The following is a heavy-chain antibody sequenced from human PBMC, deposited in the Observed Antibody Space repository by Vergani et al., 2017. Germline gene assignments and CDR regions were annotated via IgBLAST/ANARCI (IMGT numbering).Heavy chain of an antibody. V-gene: IGHV6-1*01. D-gene: IGHD5-12*01. CDR1: GDSVSSNSAA. Sequence: QVQLQQSGPGLVKPSQTLSLTCAISGDSVSSNSAAWNWIRQSPSRGLEWLGRTYYRSKWYNDYAVSVKSRITINPDTSKNQFSLQLNSVTPEDTAVYYCARSRGYSGYDPPYYYDGMDVWGQGTTVTVSS. J-gene: IGHJ6*02. CDR2: TYYRSKWYN. CDR3: ARSRGYSGYDPPYYYDGMDV.